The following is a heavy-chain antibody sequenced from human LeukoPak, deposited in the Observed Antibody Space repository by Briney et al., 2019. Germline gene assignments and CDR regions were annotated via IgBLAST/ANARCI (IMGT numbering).Heavy chain of an antibody. CDR1: GYTFTGYY. CDR2: INPNSGGT. V-gene: IGHV1-2*04. CDR3: ARERESGSYDSRGPFSFDY. Sequence: ASVKVSCKASGYTFTGYYMHWVRQAPGQGLEWMGWINPNSGGTNYAQKFQGWVTMTRDTSISTAYMELSRLRSDDTAVYYCARERESGSYDSRGPFSFDYWGQGTLVTVSS. J-gene: IGHJ4*02. D-gene: IGHD3-22*01.